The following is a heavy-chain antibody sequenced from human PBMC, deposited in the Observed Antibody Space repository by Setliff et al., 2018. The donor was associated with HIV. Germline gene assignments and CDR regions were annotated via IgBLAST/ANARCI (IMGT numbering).Heavy chain of an antibody. D-gene: IGHD3-9*01. J-gene: IGHJ4*02. V-gene: IGHV4-34*01. CDR2: INHSGST. CDR1: GGSLSGYR. Sequence: SETLSLTCAVYGGSLSGYRWSWIRQSPGKGLEWIGEINHSGSTNYNPSLKNRVLISVDTSKNQFSLKLNSVTAADTATYFCAAPRGMSTILVYWGRGTLVTVSS. CDR3: AAPRGMSTILVY.